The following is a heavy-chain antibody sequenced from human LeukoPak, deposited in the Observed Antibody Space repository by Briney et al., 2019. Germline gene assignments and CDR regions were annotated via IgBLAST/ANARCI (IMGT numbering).Heavy chain of an antibody. D-gene: IGHD6-19*01. V-gene: IGHV3-30*03. CDR2: ISYDGSNK. J-gene: IGHJ5*02. Sequence: PGGSLRLSCAASGFTFSSYGMSWVRQAPGKGLEWVAVISYDGSNKYYADSVKGRFTISRDNSKNTLYLQMNSLRAEDTAVYYCARDPASSGWYAQWFDPWGQGTLVTVSS. CDR3: ARDPASSGWYAQWFDP. CDR1: GFTFSSYG.